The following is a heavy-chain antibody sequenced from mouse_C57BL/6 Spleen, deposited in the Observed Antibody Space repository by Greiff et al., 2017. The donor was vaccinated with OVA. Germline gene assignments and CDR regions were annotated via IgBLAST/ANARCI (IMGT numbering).Heavy chain of an antibody. CDR2: INPNNGGT. V-gene: IGHV1-26*01. Sequence: EVQLQQSGPELVKPGASVKISCKASGYTFTDYYMNWVKQSHGKSLEWIGDINPNNGGTSYNQKFKGKATLTVDKSSSTAYMELRSLTSEDSAVYYCAREALYSPMDYWGKGTSVTVSS. J-gene: IGHJ4*01. CDR3: AREALYSPMDY. CDR1: GYTFTDYY. D-gene: IGHD1-1*01.